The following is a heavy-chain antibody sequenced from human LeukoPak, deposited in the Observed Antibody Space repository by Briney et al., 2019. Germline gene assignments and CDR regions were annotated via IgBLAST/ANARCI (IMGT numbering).Heavy chain of an antibody. CDR2: ISSSGTGGKT. CDR1: GFTLYTYG. D-gene: IGHD3-16*01. CDR3: AKDYAVGSIDY. Sequence: AGGSLRLSCAASGFTLYTYGMTWVRQAPGKGLEWVSSISSSGTGGKTYYADSVKGRFTISRDTSKNSLSLQMNSLRAEDTAVYFCAKDYAVGSIDYWGQGTLVTVSS. V-gene: IGHV3-23*01. J-gene: IGHJ4*02.